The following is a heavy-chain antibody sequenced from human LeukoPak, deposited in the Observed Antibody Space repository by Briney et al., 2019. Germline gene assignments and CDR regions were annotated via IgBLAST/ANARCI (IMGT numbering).Heavy chain of an antibody. J-gene: IGHJ5*02. V-gene: IGHV1-24*01. CDR3: ATDLSTTVTTIKGWFDP. CDR2: FDPEDGET. D-gene: IGHD4-17*01. Sequence: ASVKVSCKVSGYTLTELSMHWVRQAPGKGLEWMGGFDPEDGETIYAQKFQGRVTMTEDTPTDTAYMELSSLRSEDTAVYYCATDLSTTVTTIKGWFDPWGQGTLVTVSS. CDR1: GYTLTELS.